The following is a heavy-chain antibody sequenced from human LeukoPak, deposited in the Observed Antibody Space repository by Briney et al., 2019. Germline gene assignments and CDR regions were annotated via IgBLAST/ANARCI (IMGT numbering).Heavy chain of an antibody. Sequence: SETLSLTCTVSGGSISSYYWSWIRQPAGKGLEWIGRIYTSGSTNYNPSLKSRVTMSVDTSKNQFSLKLSSVTAADMAVYYCARVQYSSSWTYYFDYWGQGTLVTASS. CDR3: ARVQYSSSWTYYFDY. J-gene: IGHJ4*02. V-gene: IGHV4-4*07. D-gene: IGHD6-13*01. CDR2: IYTSGST. CDR1: GGSISSYY.